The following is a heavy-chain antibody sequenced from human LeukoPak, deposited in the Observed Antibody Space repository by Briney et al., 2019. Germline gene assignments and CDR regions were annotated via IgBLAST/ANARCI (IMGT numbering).Heavy chain of an antibody. Sequence: SETLSLTCTVSGGSISSSYYYWGWIRQPPGKGLEWIGSVYYSGTTYYNPSLNSRVTISVDTSKNQFSLKLSSVTAADTAVYYCARVSSGSTADFDYWGQGTLVTVSS. CDR3: ARVSSGSTADFDY. V-gene: IGHV4-39*07. D-gene: IGHD6-19*01. CDR2: VYYSGTT. J-gene: IGHJ4*02. CDR1: GGSISSSYYY.